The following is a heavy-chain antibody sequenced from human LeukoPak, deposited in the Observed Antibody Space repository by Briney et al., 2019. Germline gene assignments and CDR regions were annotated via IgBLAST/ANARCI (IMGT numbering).Heavy chain of an antibody. V-gene: IGHV4-31*03. CDR3: ARDPYYYDSGDRYYLDY. CDR2: IYYSGST. J-gene: IGHJ4*02. Sequence: SETLSLTCTVSGGSISSGGYYWSWIRQHPGKGLEWIGYIYYSGSTYYNPSLKSRVTISVDTSKNQFSLKLSSVTAADTAVYYCARDPYYYDSGDRYYLDYWGQGTLVTVSS. CDR1: GGSISSGGYY. D-gene: IGHD3-22*01.